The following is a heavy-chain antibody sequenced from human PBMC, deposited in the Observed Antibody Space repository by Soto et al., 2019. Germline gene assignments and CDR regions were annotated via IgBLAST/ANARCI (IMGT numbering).Heavy chain of an antibody. Sequence: GGSLRLSCSASGFTFSSYAMHWVRQAPGKGLEYVSAISSNGGSTYYADSVKGRFTISRDNSKNTLYLQMSSLRAEDTAVYYCVLRYFDWLSGIDYYRMDDRGQGTTVTDSS. CDR3: VLRYFDWLSGIDYYRMDD. CDR1: GFTFSSYA. J-gene: IGHJ6*02. D-gene: IGHD3-9*01. V-gene: IGHV3-64D*08. CDR2: ISSNGGST.